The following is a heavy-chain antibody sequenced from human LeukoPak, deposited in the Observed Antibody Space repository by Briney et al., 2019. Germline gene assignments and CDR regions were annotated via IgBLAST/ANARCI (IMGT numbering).Heavy chain of an antibody. CDR3: ARDLLSGDCLDY. V-gene: IGHV3-11*06. D-gene: IGHD2-21*02. CDR2: ISSSSSYT. Sequence: GGSLRLSCAASGFTFSDYYMSWIRQAPGKGLEWVSYISSSSSYTNYADSVKGRFTISRDNAKNSLYLQMNSLRAEDTAVYYCARDLLSGDCLDYWGHGTLVTVSS. CDR1: GFTFSDYY. J-gene: IGHJ4*01.